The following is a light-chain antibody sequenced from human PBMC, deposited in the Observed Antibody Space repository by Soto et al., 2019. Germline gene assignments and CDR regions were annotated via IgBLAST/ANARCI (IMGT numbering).Light chain of an antibody. Sequence: EIVLTQSPATLSLSPGERATLSCRASQSVSSYLAWYQQKPGQAPRLLIYDASNRATGIPPRFSGSGSGTDFSLTISNLESEDFAFYYCQQRSNWPPLTFGGGTKVDIK. J-gene: IGKJ4*01. CDR2: DAS. CDR1: QSVSSY. V-gene: IGKV3-11*01. CDR3: QQRSNWPPLT.